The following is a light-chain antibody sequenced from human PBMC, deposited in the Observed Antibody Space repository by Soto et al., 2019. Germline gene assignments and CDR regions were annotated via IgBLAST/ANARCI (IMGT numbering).Light chain of an antibody. CDR1: QSLLHSHGYNY. Sequence: DIVMTQIPVSPPVTPGEPASISCKFSQSLLHSHGYNYMDWYLQKPGQSPQLLIYFGSYRASGVPDRFSGSGSGTNFTLRISRVETDDFGIYYCMQALQVPITFGQGTRLEIK. CDR2: FGS. CDR3: MQALQVPIT. J-gene: IGKJ5*01. V-gene: IGKV2-28*01.